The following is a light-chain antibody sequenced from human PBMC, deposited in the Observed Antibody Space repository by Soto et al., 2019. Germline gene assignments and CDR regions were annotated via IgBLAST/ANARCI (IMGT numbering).Light chain of an antibody. CDR1: SSNIGRNT. Sequence: QSVLTQPPSASGTPGQRVTISCSGSSSNIGRNTVNWYQQVPGTAPKLLIYSNDQRPSGVPDRFSGSKSGTSASLAISGLQSEDEADYHCAAWDDSLNGPFVFGIGTKVTVL. V-gene: IGLV1-44*01. J-gene: IGLJ1*01. CDR3: AAWDDSLNGPFV. CDR2: SND.